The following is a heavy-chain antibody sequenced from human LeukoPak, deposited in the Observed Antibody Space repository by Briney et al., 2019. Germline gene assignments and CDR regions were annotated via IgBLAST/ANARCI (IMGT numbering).Heavy chain of an antibody. CDR2: IIRSSNTI. Sequence: GGSLRLSCAASGFTFSSYSMNWVRQAPGRGLEWVSYIIRSSNTIYYADSVKGRFTISRDNAKNSLYLQMNSLRAEDTAVYYCARSGTYAFFDYWGRGTLVTVSS. CDR3: ARSGTYAFFDY. V-gene: IGHV3-48*01. CDR1: GFTFSSYS. D-gene: IGHD1-26*01. J-gene: IGHJ4*02.